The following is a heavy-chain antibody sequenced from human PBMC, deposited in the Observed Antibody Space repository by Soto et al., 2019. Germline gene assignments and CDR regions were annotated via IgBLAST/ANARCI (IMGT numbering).Heavy chain of an antibody. J-gene: IGHJ5*02. V-gene: IGHV1-69*17. CDR2: ITPLFGIP. CDR3: ARDTHSAGGWFDT. CDR1: GGTSRSLS. Sequence: QVQLVQSGAEVKKPGSSVKVSCKASGGTSRSLSITWVRQAPGQGLEWTGGITPLFGIPNYPQKFQGRLTITADKFTGTAYFELSSLRSEDTAVYYCARDTHSAGGWFDTWGRGTLVTVSS. D-gene: IGHD2-15*01.